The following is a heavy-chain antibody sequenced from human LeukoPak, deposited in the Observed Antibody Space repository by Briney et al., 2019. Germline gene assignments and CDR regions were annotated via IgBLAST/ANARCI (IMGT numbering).Heavy chain of an antibody. CDR3: ASSTMVRGSSFWFDP. V-gene: IGHV4-59*01. D-gene: IGHD3-10*01. CDR1: GGSISSYY. J-gene: IGHJ5*02. Sequence: SETLSLTCTVSGGSISSYYWSWIRQPPGKGLEWIGYIYYSGSTNYNPSPKSRVTISVDTSKNQFSLKLSSVTAADTAVYYCASSTMVRGSSFWFDPWGQGTLVTVSS. CDR2: IYYSGST.